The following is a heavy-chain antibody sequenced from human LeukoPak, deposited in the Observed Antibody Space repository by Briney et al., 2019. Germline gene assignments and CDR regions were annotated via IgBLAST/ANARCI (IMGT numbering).Heavy chain of an antibody. J-gene: IGHJ3*01. CDR1: GCSINSGSYY. V-gene: IGHV4-39*01. D-gene: IGHD3-9*01. CDR3: ARAEDIYRRLDL. Sequence: KPSETLSLTCTVSGCSINSGSYYWGCIRRPPGKGLEWIGSINYSWSTYYNPSLKSRVTISVDTSKNQFSLKLSSVTAADTAVYYCARAEDIYRRLDLWGQGTMVTVSS. CDR2: INYSWST.